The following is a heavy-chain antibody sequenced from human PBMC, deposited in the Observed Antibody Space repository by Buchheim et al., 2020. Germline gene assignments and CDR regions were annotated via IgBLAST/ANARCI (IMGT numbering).Heavy chain of an antibody. Sequence: EVQLVESGGGLVKPGGSLRLSCAASGFTFTDTWMSWVRQAPGKGLEWVGHIKSKTDGGTTVYAAPVKGRFTISRDDSKHTLYLQMNSLKIEDTAVYYCATDEVLLSFGESDHWGQGTL. V-gene: IGHV3-15*01. CDR2: IKSKTDGGTT. CDR1: GFTFTDTW. J-gene: IGHJ4*02. D-gene: IGHD3-10*01. CDR3: ATDEVLLSFGESDH.